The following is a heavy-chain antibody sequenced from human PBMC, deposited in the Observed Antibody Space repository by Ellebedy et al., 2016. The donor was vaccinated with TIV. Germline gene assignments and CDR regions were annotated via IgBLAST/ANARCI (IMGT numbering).Heavy chain of an antibody. CDR1: GYTFSNYG. J-gene: IGHJ5*02. D-gene: IGHD2-15*01. V-gene: IGHV1-18*01. Sequence: AASVKVSCKASGYTFSNYGISWVRQAPGQGLEWMGWIRAYEPDPNYAQKFRDSVTLTIDQSTTTASMELRILRSDDTAVDYCARDYYCSGGSCSDCFDPWGQGTLVIVSS. CDR3: ARDYYCSGGSCSDCFDP. CDR2: IRAYEPDP.